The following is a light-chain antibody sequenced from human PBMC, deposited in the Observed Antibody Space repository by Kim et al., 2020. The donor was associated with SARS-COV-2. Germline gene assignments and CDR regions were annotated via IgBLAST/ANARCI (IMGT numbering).Light chain of an antibody. V-gene: IGLV2-14*03. J-gene: IGLJ3*02. CDR2: DVS. Sequence: GQSITISRTGTSSDVAGYNYVSWYQPHPGKAPNLMIYDVSNRPSGVSNRFSGSKSGNTASLTISGLQAEDEADYYCSSYTSSSTRVFGGGTQLTVL. CDR1: SSDVAGYNY. CDR3: SSYTSSSTRV.